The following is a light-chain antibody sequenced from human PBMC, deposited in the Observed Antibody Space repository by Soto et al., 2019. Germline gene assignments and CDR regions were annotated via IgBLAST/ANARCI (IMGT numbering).Light chain of an antibody. V-gene: IGKV3-15*01. Sequence: EVAMTQSPGILSVSPGERATLSCRASQRVSSSLAWYQQKPGQGPRLLIYGASTRATGIPARFSGSGSVTDFTLTITSLQSEDFAVYYCQQYSGWPLTFGGGTKVES. CDR3: QQYSGWPLT. CDR2: GAS. J-gene: IGKJ4*01. CDR1: QRVSSS.